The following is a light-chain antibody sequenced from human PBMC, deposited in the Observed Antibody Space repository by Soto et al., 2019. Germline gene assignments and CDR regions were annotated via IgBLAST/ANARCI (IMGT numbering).Light chain of an antibody. V-gene: IGKV3-20*01. J-gene: IGKJ1*01. CDR1: QSVSSSY. CDR3: QQYGSSPVT. CDR2: GAS. Sequence: EIVLTQSPGTLSLSPGERATISCRASQSVSSSYLAWYQQKPGQAPRLLIYGASSRATGIPDRFSGSGSGTDFTLTISRLEPEDFAVYYCQQYGSSPVTFGQGTKV.